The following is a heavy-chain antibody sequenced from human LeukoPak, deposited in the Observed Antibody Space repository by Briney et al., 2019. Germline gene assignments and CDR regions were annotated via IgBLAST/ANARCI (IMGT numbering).Heavy chain of an antibody. J-gene: IGHJ4*02. CDR3: ARVGREYSSSWSHFDY. CDR1: GGSFSGYY. CDR2: INHSGST. D-gene: IGHD6-13*01. Sequence: SETLSLTCAVYGGSFSGYYWSWIRQPPGKGLEWIGEINHSGSTNYNPSLKSRVTISVDTSKNQFSLKLSSVTAADTAVYYCARVGREYSSSWSHFDYWGQGTLVTVSS. V-gene: IGHV4-34*01.